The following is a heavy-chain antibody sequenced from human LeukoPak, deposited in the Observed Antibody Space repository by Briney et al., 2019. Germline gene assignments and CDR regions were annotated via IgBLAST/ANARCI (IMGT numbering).Heavy chain of an antibody. CDR1: GGSFSGYY. D-gene: IGHD5-12*01. CDR3: ARGMAAAYDYSWFDS. V-gene: IGHV4-59*10. Sequence: PSETLSLTCAVYGGSFSGYYWSWIRQPPGKGLEWIGRIYGSGNTRYNPSLKSRVSMSIDTSKNQFSLKLSSVTAADTAVYFCARGMAAAYDYSWFDSWGQGTLVTVTS. CDR2: IYGSGNT. J-gene: IGHJ5*01.